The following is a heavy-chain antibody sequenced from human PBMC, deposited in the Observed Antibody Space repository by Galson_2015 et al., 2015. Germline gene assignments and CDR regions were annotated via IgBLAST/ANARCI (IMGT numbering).Heavy chain of an antibody. J-gene: IGHJ3*01. CDR1: GGSISRYH. Sequence: ETLSLTCTVSGGSISRYHWSWIRQPPGKGLEWIGYNYYSGSTNYNPSLKSRVTISVDTSKNQFSLNLNSVTAADTAAYYCARDRGDGYNVFALDLWGQGTMVTVFS. CDR3: ARDRGDGYNVFALDL. V-gene: IGHV4-59*01. CDR2: NYYSGST. D-gene: IGHD5-24*01.